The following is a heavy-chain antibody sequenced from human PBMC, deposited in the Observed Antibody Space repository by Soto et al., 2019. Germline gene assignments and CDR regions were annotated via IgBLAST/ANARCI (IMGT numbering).Heavy chain of an antibody. CDR2: IGGGGTDT. D-gene: IGHD1-20*01. Sequence: DVQLLESGGGLVQPGGSLTPSCAPSRFTFSDFPMGWVRRAPGKGQEWVSSIGGGGTDTYYADSVKGRFTISRDNSKNTLYLQMDGLRDEDTAVYYCAKDAVPYNGKWDWFDSWGQGTLVIVSS. V-gene: IGHV3-23*01. J-gene: IGHJ5*01. CDR3: AKDAVPYNGKWDWFDS. CDR1: RFTFSDFP.